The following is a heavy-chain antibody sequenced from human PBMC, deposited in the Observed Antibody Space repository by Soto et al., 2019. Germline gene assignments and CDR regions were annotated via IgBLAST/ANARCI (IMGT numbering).Heavy chain of an antibody. D-gene: IGHD1-26*01. Sequence: PSETLSLTCTVSGGSITSYYWSWIRQPPGKGLEWIGHIYYSGSTNYNPSLKSQVTISVDTSKNQISLKLSSVTAADTAVYYCARGRLWGGSYTFDYWGRGTLVTVSS. CDR1: GGSITSYY. J-gene: IGHJ4*02. V-gene: IGHV4-59*01. CDR2: IYYSGST. CDR3: ARGRLWGGSYTFDY.